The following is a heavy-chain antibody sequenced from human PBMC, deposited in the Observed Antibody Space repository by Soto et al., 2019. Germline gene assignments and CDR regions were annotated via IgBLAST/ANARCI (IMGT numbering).Heavy chain of an antibody. V-gene: IGHV1-69*13. CDR2: IIPIFGTA. D-gene: IGHD5-12*01. J-gene: IGHJ6*02. Sequence: GASVKVSCKASGGTFSSYAISWVRQAPGQGLEWMGGIIPIFGTANYAQKFQGRVTITADESTSTAYMELSSLRSEDTAVYYCARPGDGYGYHTGLGMDVWGQGTTVTVSS. CDR1: GGTFSSYA. CDR3: ARPGDGYGYHTGLGMDV.